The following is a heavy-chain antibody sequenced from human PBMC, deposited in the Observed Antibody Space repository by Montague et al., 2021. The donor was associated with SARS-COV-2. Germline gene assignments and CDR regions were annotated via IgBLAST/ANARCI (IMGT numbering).Heavy chain of an antibody. CDR2: IYYSGST. CDR3: ASPGVYYDSSGLLGFDY. J-gene: IGHJ4*02. V-gene: IGHV4-39*01. D-gene: IGHD3-22*01. Sequence: SETLSLTCTVSGGSISSSSYYWGWIRQPPGKGLEWIGSIYYSGSTYYSPSLKSRVTISVDTSKNQFSLKLSSATAADTAVYYCASPGVYYDSSGLLGFDYWGQGTLVTVSS. CDR1: GGSISSSSYY.